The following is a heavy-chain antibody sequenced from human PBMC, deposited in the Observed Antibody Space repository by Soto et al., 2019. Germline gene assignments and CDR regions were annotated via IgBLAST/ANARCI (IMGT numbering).Heavy chain of an antibody. CDR3: ARDFQGYYSFDY. CDR2: INSDGSSI. Sequence: GGSLRLSCAASGFTFSSYWMHWVRQVPGKGLVWVSRINSDGSSISYADSVKGRFTISRDNAKNSLYLQMNSLRAEDTAVYYCARDFQGYYSFDYWGQGTLVTVSS. CDR1: GFTFSSYW. J-gene: IGHJ4*02. V-gene: IGHV3-74*01. D-gene: IGHD3-22*01.